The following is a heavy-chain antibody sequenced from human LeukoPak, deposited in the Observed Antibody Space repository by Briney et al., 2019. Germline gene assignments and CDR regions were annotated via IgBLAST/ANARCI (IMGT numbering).Heavy chain of an antibody. CDR1: GGSLSSYY. D-gene: IGHD5-24*01. CDR2: IYYSGST. J-gene: IGHJ4*02. V-gene: IGHV4-59*01. Sequence: SETLSLTCTVSGGSLSSYYWSWIRQPPGKGLEWIGYIYYSGSTNYNPSLKSRVTISVDTSKNQSSLKLSSVTAADTAVYYCARTPFRDGYNPRFDYWGQGTLVTVSS. CDR3: ARTPFRDGYNPRFDY.